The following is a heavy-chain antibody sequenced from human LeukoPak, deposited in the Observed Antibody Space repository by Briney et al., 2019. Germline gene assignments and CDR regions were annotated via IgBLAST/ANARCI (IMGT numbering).Heavy chain of an antibody. V-gene: IGHV1-58*01. D-gene: IGHD2-21*02. CDR1: GFTFTSSA. J-gene: IGHJ4*02. CDR3: AACYRGGGDCYYSNVFDY. Sequence: ASVKVSCKASGFTFTSSAVQWVRQARGQRLEWIGWIVVGSGITNYAQKFQERVTITRDMSTSTAYMELSSLRSEDTAVYYCAACYRGGGDCYYSNVFDYWGQGTLVTVSS. CDR2: IVVGSGIT.